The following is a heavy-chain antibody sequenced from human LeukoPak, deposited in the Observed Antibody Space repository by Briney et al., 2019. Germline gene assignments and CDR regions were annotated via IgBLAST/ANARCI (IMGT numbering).Heavy chain of an antibody. V-gene: IGHV4-38-2*01. CDR3: ARGGEVTTVTSWFDP. D-gene: IGHD4-17*01. J-gene: IGHJ5*02. CDR1: GYSISSGYY. Sequence: SETLSLTCAVSGYSISSGYYWGWIRQPPGKGLEWIGSIYHSGSTYYNPSLKSRVTISVDTSKNQFSLKLSSVTAADTAVYYCARGGEVTTVTSWFDPWGQGTLVTVSS. CDR2: IYHSGST.